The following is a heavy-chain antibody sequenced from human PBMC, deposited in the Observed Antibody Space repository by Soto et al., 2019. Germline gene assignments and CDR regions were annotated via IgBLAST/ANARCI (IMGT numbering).Heavy chain of an antibody. CDR1: GYTLTELS. D-gene: IGHD6-13*01. CDR2: FDPEDGET. V-gene: IGHV1-24*01. Sequence: GASVKVSCKVSGYTLTELSMHWVRQAPGKGLEWMGGFDPEDGETIYAQKFQGRVTMTEDTSTDTAYMELSSLRSEDTAVYYCATDPAAAGYYYYGMDVWGQGTTVNVSS. J-gene: IGHJ6*02. CDR3: ATDPAAAGYYYYGMDV.